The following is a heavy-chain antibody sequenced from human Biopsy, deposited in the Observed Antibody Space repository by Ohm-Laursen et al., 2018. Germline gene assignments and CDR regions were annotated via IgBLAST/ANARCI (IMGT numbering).Heavy chain of an antibody. Sequence: SETLSLTCAVTYGSISGHFWSWIRQAPGKGLEWIGYVYYNGNTNYSPSLKSRATISLDTSKDRFSLKLTSVTAADTAVYYCTRHIGSSWVWAFDIWGRGTMVTVSS. CDR3: TRHIGSSWVWAFDI. V-gene: IGHV4-59*08. CDR1: YGSISGHF. J-gene: IGHJ3*02. CDR2: VYYNGNT. D-gene: IGHD6-13*01.